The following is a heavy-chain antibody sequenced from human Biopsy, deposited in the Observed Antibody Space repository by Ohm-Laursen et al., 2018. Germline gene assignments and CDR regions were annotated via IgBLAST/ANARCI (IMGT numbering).Heavy chain of an antibody. V-gene: IGHV2-70*16. J-gene: IGHJ6*02. CDR2: IDWDDAK. CDR3: ARIPILVVPAAIVYRHRRHLQGLDV. Sequence: TQTLTLTCTLSGFSLNTRGMSVTWIRQPPGKALEWLARIDWDDAKFYNGSLKTRLTISKDTSENHVVPTLSDVDPVDTATYYCARIPILVVPAAIVYRHRRHLQGLDVWGQGTTVIVSS. CDR1: GFSLNTRGMS. D-gene: IGHD2-2*02.